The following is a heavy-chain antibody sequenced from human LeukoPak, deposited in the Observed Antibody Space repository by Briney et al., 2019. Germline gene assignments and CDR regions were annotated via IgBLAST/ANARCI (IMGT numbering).Heavy chain of an antibody. D-gene: IGHD1-26*01. Sequence: PGGSLRLSCAASGFNISSCAMSWVRQAPGKGVEWVSGISDGGGTTNYADAVKGRFTISRDKSKNTLFLQMNSLRAEDTAVYYCAKDLGRYRNNYFDYWGQGSPVTVSS. J-gene: IGHJ4*02. CDR2: ISDGGGTT. V-gene: IGHV3-23*01. CDR1: GFNISSCA. CDR3: AKDLGRYRNNYFDY.